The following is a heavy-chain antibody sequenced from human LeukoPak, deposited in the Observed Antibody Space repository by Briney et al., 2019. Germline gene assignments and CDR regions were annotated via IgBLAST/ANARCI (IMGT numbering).Heavy chain of an antibody. CDR3: VSGYCSSTTCYRGAY. CDR1: GFTFGNYW. J-gene: IGHJ4*02. Sequence: QSGGSLRLSCAASGFTFGNYWMHWVRQAPGKGLLWVSRISDDGSSANYADSVQGRFTISRDNAKNTVYLQMHSLRAEDTAVYYCVSGYCSSTTCYRGAYWGQGTLATVSS. D-gene: IGHD2-2*03. V-gene: IGHV3-74*01. CDR2: ISDDGSSA.